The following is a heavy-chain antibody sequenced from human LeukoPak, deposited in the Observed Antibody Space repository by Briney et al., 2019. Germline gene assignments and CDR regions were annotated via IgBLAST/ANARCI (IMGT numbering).Heavy chain of an antibody. CDR1: GGTFSSYA. D-gene: IGHD1-26*01. J-gene: IGHJ3*02. V-gene: IGHV1-69*05. CDR2: IIPIFGTA. CDR3: ASRERSGSYQRYAFDI. Sequence: ASVKVSCKASGGTFSSYAISWVRQAPGQGLEWMGRIIPIFGTANYAQKFQGRLTITTDESTSTAYMELSSLRSEDTAVYYCASRERSGSYQRYAFDIWGQGTMVTVSS.